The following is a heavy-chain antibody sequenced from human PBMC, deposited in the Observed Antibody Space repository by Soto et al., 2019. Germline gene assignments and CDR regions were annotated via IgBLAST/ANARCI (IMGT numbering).Heavy chain of an antibody. J-gene: IGHJ4*02. D-gene: IGHD2-21*02. CDR2: INAGNGNT. V-gene: IGHV1-3*05. Sequence: QVQLVQSGAEEKKPGASVKVSCKASGYTFTSYAMHWVRQAPGQRLEWMGWINAGNGNTKYSQKFQGRVTITRDTSASTAYMELSSVRSEDTAVYSCARSIVVVTALDYWGRGTLVTVSS. CDR1: GYTFTSYA. CDR3: ARSIVVVTALDY.